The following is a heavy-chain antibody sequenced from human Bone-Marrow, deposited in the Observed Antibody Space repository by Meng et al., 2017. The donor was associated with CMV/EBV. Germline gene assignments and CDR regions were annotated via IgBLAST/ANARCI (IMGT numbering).Heavy chain of an antibody. CDR2: ISYDGSNK. CDR3: PRWGQLVHDGIDV. Sequence: GGSLRLSCAASGFTFSSFAMHWVRQAPGKGLEWVAVISYDGSNKYYADSVEGRFTISRDNSKNTLYLQMNSLKAEDTAVYYCPRWGQLVHDGIDVWGQGTTVTVAS. J-gene: IGHJ6*02. CDR1: GFTFSSFA. D-gene: IGHD6-6*01. V-gene: IGHV3-30*04.